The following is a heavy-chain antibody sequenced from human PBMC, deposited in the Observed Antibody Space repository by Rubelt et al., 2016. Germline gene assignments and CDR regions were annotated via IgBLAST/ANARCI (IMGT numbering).Heavy chain of an antibody. CDR1: GGSFSNNY. Sequence: QVQLQQWGAGLLKPSETLSLTCGVYGGSFSNNYWSWIRQPPGKGLEWIGEINHSGSINYNPSLKSRVTVSVDTSRRQYSLRLSSVTAAETAVYYCARLLTYDNPAYYMDVWGKGTTVTVSS. J-gene: IGHJ6*03. V-gene: IGHV4-34*01. CDR2: INHSGSI. CDR3: ARLLTYDNPAYYMDV. D-gene: IGHD3-9*01.